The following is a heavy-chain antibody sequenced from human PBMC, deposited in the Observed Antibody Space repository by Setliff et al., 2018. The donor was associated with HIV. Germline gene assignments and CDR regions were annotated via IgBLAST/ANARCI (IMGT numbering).Heavy chain of an antibody. V-gene: IGHV1-46*01. D-gene: IGHD3-16*01. CDR2: INPRGGIT. Sequence: ASVKVSCKASGYTFTSYYMHWVRRAPGQGFEWMGIINPRGGITTYSQNFQGRVTMTRDTSTSTIYMELSSLRSEDTAVYYCATTQDGPGGNYFDSWGQGTLVTVS. J-gene: IGHJ4*02. CDR1: GYTFTSYY. CDR3: ATTQDGPGGNYFDS.